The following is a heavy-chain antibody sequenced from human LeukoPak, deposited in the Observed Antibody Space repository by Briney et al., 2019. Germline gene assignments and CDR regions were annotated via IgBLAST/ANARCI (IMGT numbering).Heavy chain of an antibody. Sequence: GSLRLSCAASGFTFNTYTMNWVRQAPGKGLEWVSSISSSSNHIYYADSVKGRFTISRDNAANSLYLQMNSLRAEDTAVYHCARDRGLTYYYDSSGYRPMDVWGKGTTVTVSS. V-gene: IGHV3-21*01. CDR2: ISSSSNHI. J-gene: IGHJ6*03. CDR3: ARDRGLTYYYDSSGYRPMDV. D-gene: IGHD3-22*01. CDR1: GFTFNTYT.